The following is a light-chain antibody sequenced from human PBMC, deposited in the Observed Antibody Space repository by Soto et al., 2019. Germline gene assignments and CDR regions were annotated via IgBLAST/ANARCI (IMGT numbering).Light chain of an antibody. CDR1: QSVSSY. Sequence: EIVLTQSPATLSLSPGERATLSCRASQSVSSYLAWYQQKPGQAPRLLIYDASNRATGIPARFSGSWSGTEFTLTINSLQSEDFTVYYCQQYDAWPLTFAGVTNVDVK. CDR3: QQYDAWPLT. J-gene: IGKJ4*01. CDR2: DAS. V-gene: IGKV3D-15*01.